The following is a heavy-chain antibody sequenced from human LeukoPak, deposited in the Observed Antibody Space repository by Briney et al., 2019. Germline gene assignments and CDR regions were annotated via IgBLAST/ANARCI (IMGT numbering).Heavy chain of an antibody. CDR2: VYYTGST. CDR3: ARDLIAAAGGLDY. V-gene: IGHV4-59*01. D-gene: IGHD6-13*01. CDR1: GGSIGSYY. Sequence: SETLSLTCTVSGGSIGSYYWSWIRQPPGKGLEWIGYVYYTGSTSYNPSLKSRVTTSVDTSKNQFSLKLSSVTAADTAVYYCARDLIAAAGGLDYWGQGTLVTVSS. J-gene: IGHJ4*02.